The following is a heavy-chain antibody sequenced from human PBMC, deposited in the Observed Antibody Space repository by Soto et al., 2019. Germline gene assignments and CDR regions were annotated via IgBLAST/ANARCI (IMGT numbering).Heavy chain of an antibody. CDR3: ARGKRSIAARRGGYFDS. Sequence: ASVKVSCKASGYTFTSYGISWVRQAPGQGLEWMGWISAYNGNTNYAQKLQGRVTMTTDTSTSTAYMELRSLRSDDTAVYYCARGKRSIAARRGGYFDSWGQGTLVTVSS. J-gene: IGHJ4*02. V-gene: IGHV1-18*01. CDR2: ISAYNGNT. CDR1: GYTFTSYG. D-gene: IGHD6-6*01.